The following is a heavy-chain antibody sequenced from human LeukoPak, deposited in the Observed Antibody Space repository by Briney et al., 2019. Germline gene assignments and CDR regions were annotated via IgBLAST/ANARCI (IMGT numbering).Heavy chain of an antibody. CDR1: GYTFTSFY. V-gene: IGHV1-46*01. J-gene: IGHJ6*02. CDR2: INPSGGGT. D-gene: IGHD2-21*01. CDR3: ARSGDRSYYGMDV. Sequence: GASVKVSCEASGYTFTSFYMHWVRQAPGQGLEWMGIINPSGGGTTYAQKFQGRVTMTRDTSTSTVYMELSSLRFDDTAVYYCARSGDRSYYGMDVWGQGTTVTVSS.